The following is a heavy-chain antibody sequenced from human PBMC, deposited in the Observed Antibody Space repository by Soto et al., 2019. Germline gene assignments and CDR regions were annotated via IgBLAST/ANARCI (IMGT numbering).Heavy chain of an antibody. V-gene: IGHV4-4*02. CDR1: GGTVASSHW. CDR3: AREIVTAGGNNYFDP. CDR2: VYHTGAT. J-gene: IGHJ5*02. D-gene: IGHD2-21*02. Sequence: QVQLQESGPRLVKPSGSLSLTCGVSGGTVASSHWWSWVRQSPGGGLEWIGNVYHTGATNLNPSLQSRVTISVDKSNNQFSLRLNSLTAADTAVYFCAREIVTAGGNNYFDPWGPGTLVTVSS.